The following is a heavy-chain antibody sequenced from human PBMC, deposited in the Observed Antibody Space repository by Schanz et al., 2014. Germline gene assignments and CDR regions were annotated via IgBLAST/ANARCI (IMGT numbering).Heavy chain of an antibody. CDR2: IYNSGKT. D-gene: IGHD3-10*01. Sequence: QVQLQESGPALVKPSETLSLTCTVSGGSISSEYWSWIRQPAGKGLEWIGRIYNSGKTNYNPSRESRVSMSVDTSKKQLSLKLRSESAADTAVYYCARVVLGGDAFDIWGQGTMVTVSS. V-gene: IGHV4-4*07. CDR1: GGSISSEY. CDR3: ARVVLGGDAFDI. J-gene: IGHJ3*02.